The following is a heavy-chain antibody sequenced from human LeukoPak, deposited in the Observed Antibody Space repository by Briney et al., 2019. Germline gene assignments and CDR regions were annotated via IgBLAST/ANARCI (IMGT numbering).Heavy chain of an antibody. CDR3: AKAENWRGYFDWLLFFDY. CDR1: GFTFSTYG. V-gene: IGHV3-23*01. J-gene: IGHJ4*02. Sequence: PGGSLRLSCAASGFTFSTYGMSWVRQAPGKGLEWVSAISGSGGTTYYADSVKGRFTISRDNSKNTLYLRMSSLRAEDTAVYYCAKAENWRGYFDWLLFFDYWGQGTLVTVSS. CDR2: ISGSGGTT. D-gene: IGHD3-9*01.